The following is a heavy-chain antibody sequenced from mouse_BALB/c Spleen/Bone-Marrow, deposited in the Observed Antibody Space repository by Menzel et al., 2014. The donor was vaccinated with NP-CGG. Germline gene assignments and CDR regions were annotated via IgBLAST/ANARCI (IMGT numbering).Heavy chain of an antibody. V-gene: IGHV14-3*02. CDR2: IDPANGNT. CDR3: ARYYYSSSSCAY. D-gene: IGHD1-1*01. CDR1: GFNIKDTY. J-gene: IGHJ3*01. Sequence: VQLQQSGAELVKPGASVKLSCTASGFNIKDTYMHWVKQRPEQGLEWIGRIDPANGNTKYDPKFQGKATITADTSSNTAYLQLRGLTSESTAVYYCARYYYSSSSCAYWGQGTMVTVSA.